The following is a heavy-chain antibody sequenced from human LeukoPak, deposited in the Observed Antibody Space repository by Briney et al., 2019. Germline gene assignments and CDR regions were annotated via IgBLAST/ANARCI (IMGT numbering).Heavy chain of an antibody. Sequence: GESLKISCKGSGYSFTNYWIGWVRQMPGKGLEWMGIIYPGDSDTRYSPSFQGQVTISADKSISTAYLQWSSLKASDTAMYYCARLTYYYDSSGYDPDNWFDPWGQGTLVTVSS. D-gene: IGHD3-22*01. CDR2: IYPGDSDT. J-gene: IGHJ5*02. CDR1: GYSFTNYW. V-gene: IGHV5-51*01. CDR3: ARLTYYYDSSGYDPDNWFDP.